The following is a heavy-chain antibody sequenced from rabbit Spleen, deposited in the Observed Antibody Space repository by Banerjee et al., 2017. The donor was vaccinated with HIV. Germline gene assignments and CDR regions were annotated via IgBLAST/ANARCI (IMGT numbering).Heavy chain of an antibody. J-gene: IGHJ4*01. CDR3: ERGAAIGGDWMSEL. CDR1: GFSFSSNTY. D-gene: IGHD2-1*01. V-gene: IGHV1S45*01. CDR2: IGTGSSGST. Sequence: QEQLVESGGGLVQPEGSLTLTCTASGFSFSSNTYMCWVRQAPGKGLEWIACIGTGSSGSTYYASWAKGRFTISKTSSTAVTLQMTSLTAADTATYFCERGAAIGGDWMSELWGPGTLVTVS.